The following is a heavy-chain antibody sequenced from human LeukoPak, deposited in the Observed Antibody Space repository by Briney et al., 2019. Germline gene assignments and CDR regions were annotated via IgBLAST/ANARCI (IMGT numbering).Heavy chain of an antibody. D-gene: IGHD6-19*01. CDR3: STAVAGTDY. CDR2: IYYSGST. CDR1: GGSISSYY. Sequence: SETLSLTCTVSGGSISSYYWSWIRQPPGKGLEWIGYIYYSGSTNYNPSLKSRVTISVDTSKNQFSLELSSVTAADTAVYYCSTAVAGTDYWGQGTLVTVSS. J-gene: IGHJ4*02. V-gene: IGHV4-59*01.